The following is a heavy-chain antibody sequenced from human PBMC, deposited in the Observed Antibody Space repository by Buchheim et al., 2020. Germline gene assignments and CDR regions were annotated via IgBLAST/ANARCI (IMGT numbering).Heavy chain of an antibody. D-gene: IGHD4-17*01. CDR2: IIHDGSEK. CDR1: GFTFSDYW. V-gene: IGHV3-7*01. CDR3: AVTNWFNP. J-gene: IGHJ5*02. Sequence: EVQVVESGGGLVQPGGSLRLSCAASGFTFSDYWMSWVRQAPGKGLEWVANIIHDGSEKYYVESVKGRFTISRDNARNILYLQMNSLRVEDTAVYYCAVTNWFNPWGQGTL.